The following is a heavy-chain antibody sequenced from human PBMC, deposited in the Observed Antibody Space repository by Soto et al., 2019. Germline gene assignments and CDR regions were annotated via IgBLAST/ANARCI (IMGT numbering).Heavy chain of an antibody. CDR1: GFTFRNYW. Sequence: EVQLVESGGGLVQPGGSLRLSCGASGFTFRNYWLSWVRKVPGKGLEWVANINQDGSEKNYVDSVKGRFTISRDNAKNSLYLQMSSRRSEDTALYYCARDGSTSWYSYDYHGMDVWGQGTTVTVSS. J-gene: IGHJ6*02. V-gene: IGHV3-7*05. CDR2: INQDGSEK. D-gene: IGHD5-18*01. CDR3: ARDGSTSWYSYDYHGMDV.